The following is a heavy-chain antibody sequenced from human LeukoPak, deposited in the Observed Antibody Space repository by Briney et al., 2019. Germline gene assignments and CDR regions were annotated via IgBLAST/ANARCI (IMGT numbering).Heavy chain of an antibody. Sequence: GESLKISCKGSGYSFTSYWITWVRQMPGKGLECVGKIDPSDSYTNYSPSFQGHVTISADKSINTAYLQWSSLEASDTAIYFCARHLGGYTHFDYWGQGTLVTVSS. J-gene: IGHJ4*02. V-gene: IGHV5-10-1*01. CDR2: IDPSDSYT. CDR3: ARHLGGYTHFDY. D-gene: IGHD3-22*01. CDR1: GYSFTSYW.